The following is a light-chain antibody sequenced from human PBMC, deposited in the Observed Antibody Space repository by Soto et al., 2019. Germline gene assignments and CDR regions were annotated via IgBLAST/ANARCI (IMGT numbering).Light chain of an antibody. Sequence: QSVLTQPPSASATPGQRVTISCSGSSSNIGTNYVYWYQHLPGTAPKLLIYRNDQRPSGVPDRFSGSMSGTAASLAIGGLRCEDEADYYCAAWDDSLSGVVFGGGTKVTVL. CDR3: AAWDDSLSGVV. CDR1: SSNIGTNY. CDR2: RND. J-gene: IGLJ2*01. V-gene: IGLV1-47*01.